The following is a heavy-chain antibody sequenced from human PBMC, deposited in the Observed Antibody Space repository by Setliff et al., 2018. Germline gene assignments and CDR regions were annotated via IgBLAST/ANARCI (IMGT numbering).Heavy chain of an antibody. Sequence: ETLSLTCNVSGGSISSYSWSWIRQAPGKGLEWIGYLYYSGNTNYNPSLKSRVTISGDTSQNYFSLKLTSVTEADTAVYYCARGPPGYYYYMNVWGHGTTVTVSS. J-gene: IGHJ6*03. CDR1: GGSISSYS. CDR3: ARGPPGYYYYMNV. CDR2: LYYSGNT. V-gene: IGHV4-59*01.